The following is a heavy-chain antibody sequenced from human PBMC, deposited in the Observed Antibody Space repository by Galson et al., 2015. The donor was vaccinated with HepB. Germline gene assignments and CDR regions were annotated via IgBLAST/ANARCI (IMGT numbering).Heavy chain of an antibody. J-gene: IGHJ6*03. CDR1: GFTFSSYA. CDR2: ISYDGSNK. Sequence: SLRLSCAASGFTFSSYAMHWVRQAPGKGLEWVAVISYDGSNKYYADSVKGRFTISRDNSKNTLYLQMNSLRAEDTAVYYCAREGAGRMRGYCSSTSCYYYYMDVWGKGTTVTVSS. V-gene: IGHV3-30-3*01. CDR3: AREGAGRMRGYCSSTSCYYYYMDV. D-gene: IGHD2-2*01.